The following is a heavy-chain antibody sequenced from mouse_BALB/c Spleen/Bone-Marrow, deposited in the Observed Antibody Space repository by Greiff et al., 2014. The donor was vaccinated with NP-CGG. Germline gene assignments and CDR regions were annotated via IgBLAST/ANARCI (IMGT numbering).Heavy chain of an antibody. D-gene: IGHD1-1*01. Sequence: QVQLKESGAELARPGASVKLSCKASGYTFTGYWMQWVKQRPGQGLEWIGIIYPGDGDTRYTQKFKGKATLTADKSSSTAYMQLKNLASEDSAVYYCARVFYDSTSAYRGQSTTLTVSS. CDR3: ARVFYDSTSAY. CDR2: IYPGDGDT. CDR1: GYTFTGYW. V-gene: IGHV1-87*01. J-gene: IGHJ2*01.